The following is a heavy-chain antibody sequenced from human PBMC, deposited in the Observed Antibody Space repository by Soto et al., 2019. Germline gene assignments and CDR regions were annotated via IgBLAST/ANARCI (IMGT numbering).Heavy chain of an antibody. CDR1: GFTFSSYA. CDR2: ISGSGGST. Sequence: GGSLRLSCAASGFTFSSYAMSWVRQAPGKGLEWVSAISGSGGSTYYADSVKGRFTISRDNSKNTLYLQMNSLRAEDTAVYYCAKVGTYDFWSGYHRCFDYWGQGTLVTVSS. D-gene: IGHD3-3*01. J-gene: IGHJ4*02. V-gene: IGHV3-23*01. CDR3: AKVGTYDFWSGYHRCFDY.